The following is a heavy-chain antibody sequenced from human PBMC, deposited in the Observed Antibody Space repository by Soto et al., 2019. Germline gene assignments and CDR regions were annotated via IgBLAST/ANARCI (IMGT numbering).Heavy chain of an antibody. CDR3: AKAPSRMATMKLDI. Sequence: GGSLILSCAASGFPFNTYSMHWVRQVPGKGLEWVAVIWYDGSNKYYADSLQGRFTISRDNSKNALYLQVNSLRAEDTAVYYCAKAPSRMATMKLDIWGQGTMVTVS. CDR1: GFPFNTYS. D-gene: IGHD5-12*01. V-gene: IGHV3-33*06. J-gene: IGHJ3*02. CDR2: IWYDGSNK.